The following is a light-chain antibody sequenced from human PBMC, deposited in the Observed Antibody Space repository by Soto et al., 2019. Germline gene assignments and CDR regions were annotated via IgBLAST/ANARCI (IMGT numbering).Light chain of an antibody. CDR2: AAS. Sequence: DIQMTQSPSSLSASVGDRVTITCRASQGISTYLAWFQQKPGKAPKSLIFAASNLQSGVPSKFSGSGSGTDFTLTISSPQPEYFATDYCQQYRSYPHTFGQGTRLEIK. V-gene: IGKV1-16*02. J-gene: IGKJ5*01. CDR1: QGISTY. CDR3: QQYRSYPHT.